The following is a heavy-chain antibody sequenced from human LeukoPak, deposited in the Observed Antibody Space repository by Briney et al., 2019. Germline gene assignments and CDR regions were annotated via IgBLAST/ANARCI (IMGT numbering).Heavy chain of an antibody. Sequence: GGSLRLSCTASGFTFTSYWMQWVRQAPGKGLVWVSCINNDGSSTNYADSVKGRFTISRDNAKNTVYLQMDSLRTEDTAVYYCARGGMVRGVMHYYYMDVWGKGTTVTVSS. CDR1: GFTFTSYW. CDR2: INNDGSST. CDR3: ARGGMVRGVMHYYYMDV. V-gene: IGHV3-74*01. J-gene: IGHJ6*03. D-gene: IGHD3-10*01.